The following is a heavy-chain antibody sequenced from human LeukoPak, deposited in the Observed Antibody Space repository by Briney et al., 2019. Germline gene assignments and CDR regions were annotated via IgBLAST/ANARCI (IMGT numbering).Heavy chain of an antibody. Sequence: ASVKVSCKASGYTFTKYDIHWVRQAPGQRLEWMGWISPYIGNTYYSQKLQGRVTMTTDTPTTTAYMELRSLRSDDTGVYYCARFTPRLSREKFDYWGQGTLVTVSS. D-gene: IGHD3-3*02. CDR2: ISPYIGNT. V-gene: IGHV1-18*01. CDR3: ARFTPRLSREKFDY. CDR1: GYTFTKYD. J-gene: IGHJ4*02.